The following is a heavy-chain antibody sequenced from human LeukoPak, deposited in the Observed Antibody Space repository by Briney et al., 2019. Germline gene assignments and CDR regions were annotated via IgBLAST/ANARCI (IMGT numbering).Heavy chain of an antibody. J-gene: IGHJ4*02. CDR2: ISGNGGST. V-gene: IGHV3-64*01. Sequence: GGSLRLSCAASGFTFCNYGMLWVRQAPGKELEYVSAISGNGGSTFYAHSVKGRFTISRDNSKKTLYLQMGSLRSEDMAVYYCATDRGGYYDYWGRGILVTVSS. CDR3: ATDRGGYYDY. D-gene: IGHD3-22*01. CDR1: GFTFCNYG.